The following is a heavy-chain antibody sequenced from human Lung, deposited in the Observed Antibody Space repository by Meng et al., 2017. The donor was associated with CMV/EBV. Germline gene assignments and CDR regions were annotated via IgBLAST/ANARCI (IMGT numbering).Heavy chain of an antibody. CDR3: AKQSIAARSDY. Sequence: SETXSLXCTVSGGSISSSSYYWGWIRQPPGKGLERIGSIYYSGSTYYNPSLKSRVTISVDTSKNQFSLKLSSVTAADTAVYYCAKQSIAARSDYWGQGTLVTVSS. V-gene: IGHV4-39*01. CDR1: GGSISSSSYY. D-gene: IGHD6-6*01. J-gene: IGHJ4*02. CDR2: IYYSGST.